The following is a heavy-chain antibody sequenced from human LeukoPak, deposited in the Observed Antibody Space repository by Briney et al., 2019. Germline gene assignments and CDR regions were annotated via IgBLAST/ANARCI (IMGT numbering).Heavy chain of an antibody. J-gene: IGHJ4*02. CDR2: IYHSGST. CDR1: GYSISSGYY. CDR3: ARHGVGRGGDFDY. D-gene: IGHD3-10*01. V-gene: IGHV4-38-2*02. Sequence: SETLSLTCTVSGYSISSGYYWGWIRQPPGKGLEWIGSIYHSGSTYYNPSLKSRVTISVDTSKNQFSLKLSSVTAADTAVYYCARHGVGRGGDFDYWGQGTLVTVSS.